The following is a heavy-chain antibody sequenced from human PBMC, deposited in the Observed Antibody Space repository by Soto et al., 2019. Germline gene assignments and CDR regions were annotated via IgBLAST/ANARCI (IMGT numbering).Heavy chain of an antibody. CDR1: GFTFSSYA. J-gene: IGHJ6*02. CDR2: ISYDGSNK. V-gene: IGHV3-30-3*01. D-gene: IGHD2-2*02. Sequence: LRLSCAASGFTFSSYAMHWVRQAPGKGLEWVAVISYDGSNKYYADSVKGRFTISRDNSKNTLYLQMNSLRAEDTAVYYCARDLGYCSSTSCYIRDYYYYGMDVWGQGTTVTVSS. CDR3: ARDLGYCSSTSCYIRDYYYYGMDV.